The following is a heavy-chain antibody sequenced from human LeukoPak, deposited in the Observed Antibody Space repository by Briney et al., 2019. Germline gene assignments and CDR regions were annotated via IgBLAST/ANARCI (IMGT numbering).Heavy chain of an antibody. V-gene: IGHV3-23*01. CDR1: GFSFSSYA. Sequence: GGSLRLSCAASGFSFSSYAMSWVSQAPGKGLEWVSAMSGSGGSTYYADSVKGRFTISRDNSKNTLYLQMNSLRAEDTAVYYCAKAHVTHLPIDDFDHWGQGTLVTVSS. J-gene: IGHJ4*02. CDR2: MSGSGGST. CDR3: AKAHVTHLPIDDFDH. D-gene: IGHD2-21*02.